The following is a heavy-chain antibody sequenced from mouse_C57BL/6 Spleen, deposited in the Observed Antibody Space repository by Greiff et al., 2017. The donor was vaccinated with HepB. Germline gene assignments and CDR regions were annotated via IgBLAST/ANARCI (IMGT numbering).Heavy chain of an antibody. J-gene: IGHJ3*01. CDR1: GYTFTSYW. CDR3: ARSGGTPFAY. Sequence: QVQLQQPGAELVKPGASVKMSCKASGYTFTSYWITWVKQRPGQGLEWIGDIYPGDGDTNYNGKFKGKATLTADKSSSTAYMQLSSLTSEDSAVYFCARSGGTPFAYWGQGTLVTVSA. D-gene: IGHD2-14*01. CDR2: IYPGDGDT. V-gene: IGHV1-55*01.